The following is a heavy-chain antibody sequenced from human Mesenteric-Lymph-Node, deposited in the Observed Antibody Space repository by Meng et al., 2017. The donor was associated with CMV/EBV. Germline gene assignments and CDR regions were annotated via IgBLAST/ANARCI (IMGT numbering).Heavy chain of an antibody. CDR2: IYPGDSDT. CDR3: ARRMRGQWLAYYFDY. D-gene: IGHD6-19*01. Sequence: SGYTFSSYWIGWVRQMPGKSLEWMGLIYPGDSDTRYSPSFQGQVTISVDKSISTAYLQWSSLKASDTAMYYCARRMRGQWLAYYFDYWGQGTLVTVSS. V-gene: IGHV5-51*01. CDR1: GYTFSSYW. J-gene: IGHJ4*02.